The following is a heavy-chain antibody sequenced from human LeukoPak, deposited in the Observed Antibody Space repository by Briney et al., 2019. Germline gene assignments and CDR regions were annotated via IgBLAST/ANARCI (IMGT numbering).Heavy chain of an antibody. J-gene: IGHJ4*02. V-gene: IGHV4-59*11. CDR2: IYYSGGT. CDR3: ARDRASGSYYDY. D-gene: IGHD1-26*01. Sequence: SETLSLTCTVSGGSISSHYWSWIRQPPGKGLEWIGYIYYSGGTNYNPSLKSRVTISVDTSKNQFSLKLSSVTAADTAVYYCARDRASGSYYDYWGQGTLVTVSS. CDR1: GGSISSHY.